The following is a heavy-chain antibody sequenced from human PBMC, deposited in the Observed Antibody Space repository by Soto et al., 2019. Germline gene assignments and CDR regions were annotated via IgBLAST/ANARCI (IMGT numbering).Heavy chain of an antibody. J-gene: IGHJ6*02. CDR3: ARVSGTYYDIXTGYRGTTYYYYYGMDV. V-gene: IGHV4-34*01. CDR1: GGSFSCYY. Sequence: PSETLSLTCAVYGGSFSCYYWSWIRQPPGKGLEWIGEINHSGSTNYNPSLKSRVTISVDTSKNQFSLKLSSVTAADTAVYYCARVSGTYYDIXTGYRGTTYYYYYGMDVWGQGTTVTVSS. D-gene: IGHD3-9*01. CDR2: INHSGST.